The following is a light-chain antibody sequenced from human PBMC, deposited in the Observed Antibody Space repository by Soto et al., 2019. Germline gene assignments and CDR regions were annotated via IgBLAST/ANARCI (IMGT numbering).Light chain of an antibody. J-gene: IGKJ4*01. V-gene: IGKV3-20*01. CDR3: QQYGSSQLT. Sequence: EIVLTQSPATLSLSPGERATVSCRASQSVSSSYLAWYQQKPGQAPRLLIYGASSRATGIPDRFSGSGSGTDFTLTISRLEPEDFAVYYCQQYGSSQLTFGWGTKVDIK. CDR2: GAS. CDR1: QSVSSSY.